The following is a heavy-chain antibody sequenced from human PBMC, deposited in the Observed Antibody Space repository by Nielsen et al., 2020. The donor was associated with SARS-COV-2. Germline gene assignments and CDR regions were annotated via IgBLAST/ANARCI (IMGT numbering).Heavy chain of an antibody. Sequence: VRQMPGKGLEWMGIIYPGDSDTRYSPSFQGQVTISADKSISTAYLQWSSLKASDTAMYYCASGAVAVDDYWGQGTLVTVSS. CDR2: IYPGDSDT. J-gene: IGHJ4*02. CDR3: ASGAVAVDDY. D-gene: IGHD6-19*01. V-gene: IGHV5-51*01.